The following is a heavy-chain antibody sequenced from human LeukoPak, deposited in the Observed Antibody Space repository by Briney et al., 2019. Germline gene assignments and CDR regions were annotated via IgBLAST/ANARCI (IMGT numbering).Heavy chain of an antibody. CDR2: IRYDGNNK. CDR3: TKGDDYGANTRLPKYNWFDP. V-gene: IGHV3-30*02. Sequence: GGPLRLSCAASGFSISNNAMHWVRQAPGRGLEWVAFIRYDGNNKNYADSVKGRFTISRDNSRDTLYLQMNSLRADDTAVYYCTKGDDYGANTRLPKYNWFDPWGQGTLVTVSS. D-gene: IGHD4-23*01. CDR1: GFSISNNA. J-gene: IGHJ5*02.